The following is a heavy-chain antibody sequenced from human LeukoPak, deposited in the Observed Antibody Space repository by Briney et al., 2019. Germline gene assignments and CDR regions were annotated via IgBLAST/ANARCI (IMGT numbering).Heavy chain of an antibody. D-gene: IGHD3-3*01. J-gene: IGHJ6*02. CDR2: INHSGST. V-gene: IGHV4-34*01. CDR1: GGSFSGYY. CDR3: ARGARITILGVVKPMDV. Sequence: SETLSLTCAVYGGSFSGYYWSWIRQPPGKGLEWIGEINHSGSTNYNPSLKSRVTISVDTSKNQFSLKLSSVTAADTAEYYCARGARITILGVVKPMDVWGQGTTVTVSS.